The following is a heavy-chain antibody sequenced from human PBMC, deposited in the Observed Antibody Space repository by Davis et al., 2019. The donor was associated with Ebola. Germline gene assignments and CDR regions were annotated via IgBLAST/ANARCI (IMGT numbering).Heavy chain of an antibody. D-gene: IGHD3-10*01. CDR2: ISGSGGST. J-gene: IGHJ4*02. CDR1: GFTFSSYA. V-gene: IGHV3-23*01. Sequence: GESLKISYAASGFTFSSYAMSWVRQAPGKGLEWVSAISGSGGSTYYADSVKGRFTISRDNSKNTLYLQMNSLRAEDTAVYYCTRHSRITMVQGDDYWGQGTLVTVSS. CDR3: TRHSRITMVQGDDY.